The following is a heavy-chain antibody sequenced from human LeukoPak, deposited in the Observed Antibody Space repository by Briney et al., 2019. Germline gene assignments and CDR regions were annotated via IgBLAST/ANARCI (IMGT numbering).Heavy chain of an antibody. CDR2: LSASGGST. Sequence: WGSLRLSCAGSGFTFSSYAMSWVRQAPGKGLEWVSALSASGGSTYYADSVKGRFTISRDNSKNTMYLQMNSLRAEDTAVYYCAKDRGNYYGSGSYFPYWGQGTLVTVSA. D-gene: IGHD3-10*01. J-gene: IGHJ4*02. CDR1: GFTFSSYA. V-gene: IGHV3-23*01. CDR3: AKDRGNYYGSGSYFPY.